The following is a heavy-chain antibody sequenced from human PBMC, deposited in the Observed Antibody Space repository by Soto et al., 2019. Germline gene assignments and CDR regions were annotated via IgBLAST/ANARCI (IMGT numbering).Heavy chain of an antibody. V-gene: IGHV3-23*01. CDR3: AKAICSGAGCDYFDY. Sequence: GGSLRLSCAASGFTFSSYAMSWVRQAPGKGLEWVSIISDTGGYTSYADSVRGRFTISRDNSKSTLYVQMNSLRVEDTAVYYCAKAICSGAGCDYFDYWGQGTLVTVSS. CDR2: ISDTGGYT. D-gene: IGHD2-15*01. CDR1: GFTFSSYA. J-gene: IGHJ4*02.